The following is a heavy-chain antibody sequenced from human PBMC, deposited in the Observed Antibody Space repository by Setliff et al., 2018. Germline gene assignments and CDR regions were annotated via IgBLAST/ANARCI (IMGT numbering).Heavy chain of an antibody. CDR3: TRSTSGAFDY. D-gene: IGHD2-2*01. V-gene: IGHV3-74*01. CDR2: INPDGSTT. Sequence: GGSLRLSYAASGFTFSSYWMHWVRQAPGKGLVWVSRINPDGSTTSYADSVKGRFTISRDNAKNSLSLQMNSLRAEDTAVYYCTRSTSGAFDYWGQGTLVTVSS. CDR1: GFTFSSYW. J-gene: IGHJ4*02.